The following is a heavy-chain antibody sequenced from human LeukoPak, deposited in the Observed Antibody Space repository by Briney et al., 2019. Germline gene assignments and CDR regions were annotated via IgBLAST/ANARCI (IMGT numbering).Heavy chain of an antibody. D-gene: IGHD6-13*01. Sequence: GESLKISCKGSGYSFSNYWIGWVRQMPGKGLEWMGIIYPGDSDTRYSPSFQGQVTISADRSISTAYLQWSSLKASDTAMYYCATHSSSWYVSYYYYMDVWGKGTTVTVSS. V-gene: IGHV5-51*01. CDR2: IYPGDSDT. CDR3: ATHSSSWYVSYYYYMDV. CDR1: GYSFSNYW. J-gene: IGHJ6*03.